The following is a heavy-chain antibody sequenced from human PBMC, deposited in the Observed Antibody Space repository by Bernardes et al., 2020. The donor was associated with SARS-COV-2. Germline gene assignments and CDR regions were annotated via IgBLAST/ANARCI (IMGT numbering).Heavy chain of an antibody. Sequence: ASVKVSCKTSGYTFSDNGVAWVRQAPGQGLEWMGWISGYSGTTDYEKKFQGRVTMTKDTSTSTVYMELRSLRSDDTAVYYCARDRGIHYYDLDYWGQGTLVTVSS. V-gene: IGHV1-18*01. CDR2: ISGYSGTT. CDR1: GYTFSDNG. D-gene: IGHD3-10*01. J-gene: IGHJ4*02. CDR3: ARDRGIHYYDLDY.